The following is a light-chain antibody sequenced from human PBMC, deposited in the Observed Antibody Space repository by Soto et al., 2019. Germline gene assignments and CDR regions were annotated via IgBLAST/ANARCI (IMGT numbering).Light chain of an antibody. CDR2: GVS. CDR1: SSDVGGYNY. CDR3: SSYAGSNLGV. J-gene: IGLJ3*02. Sequence: QSALTQPPSASGSPGQSVTISCTGTSSDVGGYNYVSWYQQHPGKAPKLMIYGVSKRPSGVPDRFSGSKSGNTAALTVSGLQAEYEADYYCSSYAGSNLGVFGGGTKLTVL. V-gene: IGLV2-8*01.